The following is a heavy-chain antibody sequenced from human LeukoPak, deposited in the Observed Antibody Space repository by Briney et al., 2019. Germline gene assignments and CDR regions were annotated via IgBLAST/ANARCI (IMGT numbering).Heavy chain of an antibody. CDR3: ARDTYYYDSRDFDY. D-gene: IGHD3-22*01. V-gene: IGHV1-46*01. Sequence: ASVKVSCKASGYTFTSYYMHWVRQAPGQGLEWMGIINPSGGSTSYAQKFQGRVTMTTDTSTSTAYMELRSLRSDDTAVYYCARDTYYYDSRDFDYWGQGTLVTVSS. J-gene: IGHJ4*02. CDR1: GYTFTSYY. CDR2: INPSGGST.